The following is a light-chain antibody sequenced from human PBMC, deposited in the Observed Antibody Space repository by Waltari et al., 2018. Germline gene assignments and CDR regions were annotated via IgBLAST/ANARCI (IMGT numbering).Light chain of an antibody. J-gene: IGLJ2*01. CDR1: SSDVGSYNL. V-gene: IGLV2-23*01. CDR3: GSYAGSSTYVV. CDR2: EGS. Sequence: QSALTQPASVSGSPGQSITISCTGTSSDVGSYNLVSGYPTHPGKAPQHMIYEGSKRASGVAMRFAGCKSGNPASLTIAGLQAEDEADYYCGSYAGSSTYVVFGGGTKLTVL.